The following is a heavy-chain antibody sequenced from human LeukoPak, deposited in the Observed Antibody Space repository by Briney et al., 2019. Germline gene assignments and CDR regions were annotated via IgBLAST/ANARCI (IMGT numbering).Heavy chain of an antibody. CDR1: GGSISSGDYY. CDR3: ARGPFYGSGSYGWFDP. D-gene: IGHD3-10*01. CDR2: IYYSGST. J-gene: IGHJ5*02. V-gene: IGHV4-30-4*01. Sequence: SETLSLTCTVSGGSISSGDYYWSWIRQPPGKGLEWIGYIYYSGSTYYNPSLKSRVTISVDTSKNQFSLKLSSVTAADTAVYYCARGPFYGSGSYGWFDPWGLGTLVTVSS.